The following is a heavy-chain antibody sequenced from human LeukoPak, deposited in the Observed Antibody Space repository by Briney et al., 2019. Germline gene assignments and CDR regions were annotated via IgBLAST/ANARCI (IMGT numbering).Heavy chain of an antibody. Sequence: ASVKVSCKASGYTFTSYDINWVRQATGQGLEWMGWMNPNSGNTGYAQKFQGRVTMTRNTSISTAYIELSSLRSEDTAVYYCARGGLWGVARTHYYYYYMDVWGKGTTVTVSS. J-gene: IGHJ6*03. D-gene: IGHD3-10*01. CDR1: GYTFTSYD. CDR2: MNPNSGNT. CDR3: ARGGLWGVARTHYYYYYMDV. V-gene: IGHV1-8*01.